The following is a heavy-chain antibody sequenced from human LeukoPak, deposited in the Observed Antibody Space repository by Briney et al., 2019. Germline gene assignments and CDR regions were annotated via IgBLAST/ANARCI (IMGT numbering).Heavy chain of an antibody. CDR2: ISYDGSNK. Sequence: PGGSLRLSCAASGFTFISYGMPWVRQAPGKGLEWVAVISYDGSNKYYADSVKGRFTISRDNAKNSLYLQMNSLRAEDTALYYCAKDISAASINAFDIWGQGTMVTVSS. J-gene: IGHJ3*02. CDR3: AKDISAASINAFDI. CDR1: GFTFISYG. V-gene: IGHV3-30*18. D-gene: IGHD6-25*01.